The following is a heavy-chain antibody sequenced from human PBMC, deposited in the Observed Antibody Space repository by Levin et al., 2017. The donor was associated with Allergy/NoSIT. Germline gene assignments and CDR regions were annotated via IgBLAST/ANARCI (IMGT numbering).Heavy chain of an antibody. CDR3: AREKTTYYDILTGYQYYYYYYGMDV. D-gene: IGHD3-9*01. CDR2: ISSSSSTI. Sequence: PGGSLRLSCAASGFTFSSYSMNWVRQAPGKGLEWVSYISSSSSTIYYADSVKGRFTISRDNAKNSLYLQMNSLRAEDTAVYYCAREKTTYYDILTGYQYYYYYYGMDVWGQGTTVTVSS. J-gene: IGHJ6*02. CDR1: GFTFSSYS. V-gene: IGHV3-48*01.